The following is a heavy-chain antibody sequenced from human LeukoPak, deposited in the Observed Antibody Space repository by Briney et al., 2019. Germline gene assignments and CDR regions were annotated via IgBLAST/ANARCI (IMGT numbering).Heavy chain of an antibody. V-gene: IGHV3-66*02. CDR2: IYGGGTT. Sequence: PGGSLRPSCAASGLTVSRNYMNWVRQAPGKGLEWVSIIYGGGTTYYADSVKGRFTISRDNSKNTMYLQMNSLRAEDTAVYYCARSTRALVPTADDAFDIWGQGTMVTVSS. D-gene: IGHD2-2*01. J-gene: IGHJ3*02. CDR3: ARSTRALVPTADDAFDI. CDR1: GLTVSRNY.